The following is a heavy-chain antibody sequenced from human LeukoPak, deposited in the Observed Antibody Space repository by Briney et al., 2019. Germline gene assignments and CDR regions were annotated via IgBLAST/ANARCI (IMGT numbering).Heavy chain of an antibody. J-gene: IGHJ4*02. Sequence: PSESLSLTCTVSGVSISGYFWSWIRQPPGKGLDYIGYIYYSGSTNYNPSLESRVTISVDTSKNKFSLKLSSVAAADTAVYFCARHYYDRSGYYYFDYWGQGTLVTVSS. CDR1: GVSISGYF. V-gene: IGHV4-59*08. CDR2: IYYSGST. D-gene: IGHD3-22*01. CDR3: ARHYYDRSGYYYFDY.